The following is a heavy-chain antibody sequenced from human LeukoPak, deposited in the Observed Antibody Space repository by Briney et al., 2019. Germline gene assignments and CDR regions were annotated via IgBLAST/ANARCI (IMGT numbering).Heavy chain of an antibody. Sequence: ASVKVSCKASGGTFSSYALSWVRQAPGQGLEWMGGIIPIFGTANYAQKFQGRVTVTADESTSTAYMELSSLRSEDTAVYYCASRPLGRYYDSSGYTHYMDVWGKGTTVTVSS. D-gene: IGHD3-22*01. V-gene: IGHV1-69*13. J-gene: IGHJ6*03. CDR1: GGTFSSYA. CDR3: ASRPLGRYYDSSGYTHYMDV. CDR2: IIPIFGTA.